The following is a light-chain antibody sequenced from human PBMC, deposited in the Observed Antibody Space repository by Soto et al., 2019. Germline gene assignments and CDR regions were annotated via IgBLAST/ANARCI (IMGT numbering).Light chain of an antibody. J-gene: IGKJ1*01. V-gene: IGKV3-20*01. CDR2: DAP. Sequence: EIVWTQSPGTLSLSPGERATVSCRAIQSVSGTYLAWYQQKPGQAPRLLIYDAPSRATGIPDRFRGMGSGTDFTLIIGRLEPEDFAVYYCQQYGSSPRTFGQGTKVQIK. CDR3: QQYGSSPRT. CDR1: QSVSGTY.